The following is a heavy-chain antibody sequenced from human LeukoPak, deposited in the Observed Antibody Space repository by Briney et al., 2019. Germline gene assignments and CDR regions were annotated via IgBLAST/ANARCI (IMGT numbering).Heavy chain of an antibody. CDR1: EFSFSSYA. V-gene: IGHV3-23*01. CDR2: IGSSDANT. D-gene: IGHD5-18*01. J-gene: IGHJ6*02. CDR3: ARDVETLLNRMDV. Sequence: GGSLRLSCAASEFSFSSYAMSWARQAPGKGLEWVSTIGSSDANTYYADSVKGRFTISRDNSKNTLYLQMDGLRADDTAVYYCARDVETLLNRMDVWGQGTTVIVSS.